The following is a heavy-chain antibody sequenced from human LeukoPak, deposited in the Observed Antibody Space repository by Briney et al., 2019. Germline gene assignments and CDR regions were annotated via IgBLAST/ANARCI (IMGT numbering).Heavy chain of an antibody. V-gene: IGHV3-23*01. J-gene: IGHJ4*02. CDR2: ISGSVGST. Sequence: GGSLRLACAASGFTFSSYAMSWVRQAPGKGLGWVSAISGSVGSTYYADSVKGRFTISRDNSKNTLYLQMTSLRAEDTAVYYCAITGYSSSWYEEGYFDYWGQGTLVTVSS. CDR1: GFTFSSYA. D-gene: IGHD6-13*01. CDR3: AITGYSSSWYEEGYFDY.